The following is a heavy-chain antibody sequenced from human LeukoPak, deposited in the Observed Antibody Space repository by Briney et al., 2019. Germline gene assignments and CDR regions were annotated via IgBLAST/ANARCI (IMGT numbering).Heavy chain of an antibody. CDR1: GFTFDDYA. CDR2: ISWNSGSI. V-gene: IGHV3-9*03. J-gene: IGHJ4*02. D-gene: IGHD3-10*01. CDR3: AKAYGSAAQYYFDY. Sequence: GRSLRLSCAASGFTFDDYAMHWVRQAPGKGLEWVSGISWNSGSIGYADSVKGRFTISRDNAKNSLYLQMNSLRAEDMALYYCAKAYGSAAQYYFDYWGQGTLVTVFS.